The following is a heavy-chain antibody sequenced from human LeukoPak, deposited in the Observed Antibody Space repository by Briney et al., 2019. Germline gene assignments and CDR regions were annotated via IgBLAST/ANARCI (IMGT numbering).Heavy chain of an antibody. CDR1: GFTFSGSA. D-gene: IGHD6-19*01. Sequence: GGSLRLSCAASGFTFSGSAMSWVRQAPGKGLEWVSSISAIGGRTYYADSVKGRFTISRDNSTNTVYLQMNSLRAEETAVYYCAKERYISGWSDSFDYWGRGTLVTVSS. CDR2: ISAIGGRT. CDR3: AKERYISGWSDSFDY. V-gene: IGHV3-23*01. J-gene: IGHJ4*02.